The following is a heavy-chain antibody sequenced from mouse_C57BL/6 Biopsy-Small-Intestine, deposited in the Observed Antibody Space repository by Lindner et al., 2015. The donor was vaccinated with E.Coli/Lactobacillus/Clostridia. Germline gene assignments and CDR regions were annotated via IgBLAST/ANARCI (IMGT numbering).Heavy chain of an antibody. D-gene: IGHD1-1*01. CDR1: GYTFTDYN. Sequence: VQLQESGPELVKPGASVKISCKASGYTFTDYNMDWVKQSHGKSLEWIGDINPNNGGTIYNQKFKGKATLTVDKSSSTAYMEFRSLTSEDTAVYYCARPFYGTSLWFAYWGQGTLVTVSA. CDR3: ARPFYGTSLWFAY. CDR2: INPNNGGT. J-gene: IGHJ3*01. V-gene: IGHV1-18*01.